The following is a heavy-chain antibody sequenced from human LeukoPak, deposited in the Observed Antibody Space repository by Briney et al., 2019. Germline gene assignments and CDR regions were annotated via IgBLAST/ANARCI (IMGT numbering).Heavy chain of an antibody. CDR1: GYTFTDYY. CDR2: INPNSGDI. Sequence: ASVKVSCKASGYTFTDYYMHWVRQAPGQGLEWMGWINPNSGDINYAQKFQGRVAMTRDTSISTAYMELSSLRSEDTAVYYCARGYSGYDPPGYWGQGTLVTVSS. D-gene: IGHD5-12*01. CDR3: ARGYSGYDPPGY. V-gene: IGHV1-2*02. J-gene: IGHJ4*02.